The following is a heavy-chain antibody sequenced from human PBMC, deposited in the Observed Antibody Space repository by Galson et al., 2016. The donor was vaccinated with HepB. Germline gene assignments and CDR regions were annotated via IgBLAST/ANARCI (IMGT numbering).Heavy chain of an antibody. J-gene: IGHJ4*02. CDR2: IYYSGST. CDR1: GGSVSSGSYY. D-gene: IGHD4-17*01. CDR3: ARVYYGDYGEFDY. Sequence: SETLSLTCTVSGGSVSSGSYYWSWIRQPPGKGLEWIGYIYYSGSTSYNPSLKSRVTMSVDTSKNQFSLRLSSVTAADTAAFYCARVYYGDYGEFDYWGQGTLVTVSS. V-gene: IGHV4-61*01.